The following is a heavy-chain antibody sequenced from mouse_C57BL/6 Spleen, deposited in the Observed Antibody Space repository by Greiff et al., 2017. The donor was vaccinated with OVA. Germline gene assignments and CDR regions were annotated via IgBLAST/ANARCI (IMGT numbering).Heavy chain of an antibody. J-gene: IGHJ2*01. CDR1: GFNIKDDY. CDR2: IDPENGDN. Sequence: VQLQQSGAELVRPGASVKLSCTASGFNIKDDYMHWVKQRPEQGLEWIGWIDPENGDNESASKFQGKATITADTSTNTAYLQLSSLTSEDTAVYYCTSGGYIDYWGQGTTLTVSS. V-gene: IGHV14-4*01. D-gene: IGHD3-1*01. CDR3: TSGGYIDY.